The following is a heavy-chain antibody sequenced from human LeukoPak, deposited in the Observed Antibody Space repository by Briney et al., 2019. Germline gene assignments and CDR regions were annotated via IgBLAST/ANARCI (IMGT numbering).Heavy chain of an antibody. CDR3: AKAHVGYYYDSSGYHFED. Sequence: PGGSLRLSCAASGFTFDDYAMHWVRQAPGKGLEWVSGISWNSGSIGYADSVKGRFTISRDNAKNSLYLQMNSLRAEDMALYYCAKAHVGYYYDSSGYHFEDWGQGTLVTVSS. J-gene: IGHJ4*02. D-gene: IGHD3-22*01. CDR1: GFTFDDYA. V-gene: IGHV3-9*03. CDR2: ISWNSGSI.